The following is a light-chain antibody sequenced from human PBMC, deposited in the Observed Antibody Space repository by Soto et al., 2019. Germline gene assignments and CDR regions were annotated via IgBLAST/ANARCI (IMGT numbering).Light chain of an antibody. CDR2: DAS. J-gene: IGKJ3*01. V-gene: IGKV3D-15*01. CDR3: QQYNKWSPIT. Sequence: EIVMMQSPATLSVSPGERATLSCRASENISSNLTWYQQKPGQAPRLLIYDASTRATGIPARFSGSASGTEFTLTISSLQSEDFAVYYCQQYNKWSPITFGPGTKVHIK. CDR1: ENISSN.